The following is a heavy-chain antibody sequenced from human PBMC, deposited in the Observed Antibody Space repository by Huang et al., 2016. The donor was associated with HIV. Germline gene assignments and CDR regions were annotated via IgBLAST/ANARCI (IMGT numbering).Heavy chain of an antibody. J-gene: IGHJ4*02. CDR3: ASQHIGAAATWF. V-gene: IGHV4-39*01. D-gene: IGHD6-13*01. CDR1: GDFISSTNYY. Sequence: QLQLQESGPGQVKPSETLSLTCTVSGDFISSTNYYWGWIRQSPGKGLEWVGSVYQSVCTNSNPSLKSRVTLSVDTSRNQFSLRLNSVTAADTAVYYCASQHIGAAATWFWGRGTQVAVSS. CDR2: VYQSVCT.